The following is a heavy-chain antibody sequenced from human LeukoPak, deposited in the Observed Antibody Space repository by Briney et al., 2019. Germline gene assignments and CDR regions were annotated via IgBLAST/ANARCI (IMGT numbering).Heavy chain of an antibody. V-gene: IGHV3-74*03. CDR3: ARDKKSGESSEIDY. CDR2: NRDGSTT. CDR1: GLTISRHW. J-gene: IGHJ4*02. Sequence: PGGSLRLSCAASGLTISRHWMHWLRQAPGKGVAWVSRNRDGSTTKYADSVKGRFTVSRDNAKNTLNLQMNSLRAEDTAVYYCARDKKSGESSEIDYWGQGTLVTVSS. D-gene: IGHD3-10*01.